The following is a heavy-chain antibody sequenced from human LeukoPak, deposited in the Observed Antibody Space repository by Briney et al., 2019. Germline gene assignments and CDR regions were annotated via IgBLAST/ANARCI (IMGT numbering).Heavy chain of an antibody. J-gene: IGHJ4*02. CDR1: GFTFTSVW. CDR3: ARDRTTVTLFDY. Sequence: GGSLRLSCAASGFTFTSVWMHWFRQAPGRGLVWISRISTDGAITAYADSVKGRFTISRDNAKNTLYLQMNSLRAEDTAVYYCARDRTTVTLFDYWGQGALVTVSS. D-gene: IGHD4-17*01. CDR2: ISTDGAIT. V-gene: IGHV3-74*01.